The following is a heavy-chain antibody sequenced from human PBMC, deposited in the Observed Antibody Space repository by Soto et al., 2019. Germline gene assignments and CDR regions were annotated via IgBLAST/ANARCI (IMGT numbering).Heavy chain of an antibody. J-gene: IGHJ6*02. CDR3: ARDGYSSGWEYYGMDV. D-gene: IGHD6-19*01. CDR2: INPNSGGT. CDR1: GYTFTGYY. Sequence: SVKVSCKASGYTFTGYYMHWVRQAPGQGLEWMGWINPNSGGTNYAQKFQGWVTMTRDTSISTAYMELSRLRSDDTAVYYCARDGYSSGWEYYGMDVWGQGTTV. V-gene: IGHV1-2*04.